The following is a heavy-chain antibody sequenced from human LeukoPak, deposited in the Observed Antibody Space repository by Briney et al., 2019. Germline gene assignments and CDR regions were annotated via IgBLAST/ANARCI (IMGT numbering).Heavy chain of an antibody. CDR1: GFTFSSYE. J-gene: IGHJ4*02. D-gene: IGHD4-17*01. V-gene: IGHV3-48*03. CDR3: AMSRATVPTRPFDY. Sequence: PGGSLRLSCAASGFTFSSYEMNWVRQAPGKGLERVSYISSSGSTIYYADSVKGRFTISRDNAKNSLYLQMNSLRAEDTAVYYCAMSRATVPTRPFDYWGQGTLVTVSS. CDR2: ISSSGSTI.